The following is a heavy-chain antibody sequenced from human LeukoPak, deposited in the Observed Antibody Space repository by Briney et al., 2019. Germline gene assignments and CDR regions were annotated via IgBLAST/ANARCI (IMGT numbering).Heavy chain of an antibody. CDR2: INPNSGGT. V-gene: IGHV1-2*04. CDR1: GYTSTGYY. Sequence: ASVKVSCKASGYTSTGYYMHWVRQAPGQGLEWMGWINPNSGGTNYAQKFQGWVTMTRDTSISTAYMELSRLRSDDTAVYYCARGGEYCSSTSCYGNWFDPWGQGTLVTVSS. D-gene: IGHD2-2*01. J-gene: IGHJ5*02. CDR3: ARGGEYCSSTSCYGNWFDP.